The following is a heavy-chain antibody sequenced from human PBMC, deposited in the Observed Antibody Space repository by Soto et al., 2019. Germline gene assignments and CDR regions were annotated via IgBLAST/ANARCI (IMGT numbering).Heavy chain of an antibody. CDR1: GFTFSDYY. D-gene: IGHD2-8*02. Sequence: QLQLVESGGGLVKPGGSLRLSCAASGFTFSDYYMSWIRQAPGKGLEWVSYISSSGSTIYYADSVKGRFTISRDNAKNSLSLKTNSQRAEDPAVYYCARDLIGYCTGGSCSGRGYIAVWGKGTTVTVSS. CDR2: ISSSGSTI. J-gene: IGHJ6*03. CDR3: ARDLIGYCTGGSCSGRGYIAV. V-gene: IGHV3-11*01.